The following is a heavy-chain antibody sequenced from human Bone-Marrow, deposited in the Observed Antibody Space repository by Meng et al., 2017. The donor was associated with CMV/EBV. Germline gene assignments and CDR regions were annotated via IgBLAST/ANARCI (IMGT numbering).Heavy chain of an antibody. CDR3: ARDGDIVVVPAAMYYYYGMDV. D-gene: IGHD2-2*01. V-gene: IGHV3-30-3*01. Sequence: GGSLRLSCAASGFTFSSYAMHWVRQAPGKGLEWVAVISYDGSNKYYADSVKGRFIISRDNSKNTLYLQMNSRRAEDTAVYYCARDGDIVVVPAAMYYYYGMDVCGQGTTVTVSS. J-gene: IGHJ6*02. CDR1: GFTFSSYA. CDR2: ISYDGSNK.